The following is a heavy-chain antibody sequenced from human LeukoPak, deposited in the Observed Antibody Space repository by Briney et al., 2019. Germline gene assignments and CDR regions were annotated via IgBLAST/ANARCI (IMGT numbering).Heavy chain of an antibody. CDR1: GGTFSSYA. CDR3: ATDCSSTSCYILTDAFDI. D-gene: IGHD2-2*02. Sequence: SVKVSCKASGGTFSSYAISWVRPAPGQGLEWMGGIIPIFGTANYAQKFQGRVTITADESTSKAYMELSSLRSEDTAVYYCATDCSSTSCYILTDAFDIWGQGTMVTVSS. CDR2: IIPIFGTA. J-gene: IGHJ3*02. V-gene: IGHV1-69*13.